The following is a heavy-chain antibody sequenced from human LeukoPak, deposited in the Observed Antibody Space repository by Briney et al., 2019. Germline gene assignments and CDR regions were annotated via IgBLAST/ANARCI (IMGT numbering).Heavy chain of an antibody. Sequence: SETLSLTCTVSGGSISSSSYYWSWIRQPAGKGLEWIGRIYTSGSTNYNPSLKSRVTISIDTSKNQFSLKLSSVTAADTAVYYCAGNYYGSGSYYSEDRYWGRGTLVTVSS. V-gene: IGHV4-61*02. CDR1: GGSISSSSYY. CDR3: AGNYYGSGSYYSEDRY. CDR2: IYTSGST. D-gene: IGHD3-10*01. J-gene: IGHJ4*02.